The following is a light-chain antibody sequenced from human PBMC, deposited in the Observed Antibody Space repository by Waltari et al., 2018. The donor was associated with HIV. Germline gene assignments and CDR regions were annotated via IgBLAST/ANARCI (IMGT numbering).Light chain of an antibody. Sequence: QSVLTQPPSVSAAPGQKVSISCSGSSSNIEDIYLSWYQQRPGTAPKLLIFETNKRPSGIPDRFSGSKSGTSATLVITGLQTGDEADYYCGTWDRSLNTGIFGGGTKLTVL. CDR1: SSNIEDIY. J-gene: IGLJ2*01. V-gene: IGLV1-51*02. CDR2: ETN. CDR3: GTWDRSLNTGI.